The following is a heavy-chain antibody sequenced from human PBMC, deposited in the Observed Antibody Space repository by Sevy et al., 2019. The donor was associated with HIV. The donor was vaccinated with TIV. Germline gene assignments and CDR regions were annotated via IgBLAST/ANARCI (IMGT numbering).Heavy chain of an antibody. CDR3: ARSATAGFDY. CDR1: GYTFTSYY. V-gene: IGHV1-46*01. J-gene: IGHJ4*02. Sequence: AAVKVSCKASGYTFTSYYMHWVRQAPRQGLERMGIINPSGGSTSYPQKFQGRVTMTRDTSTSTVYMELSSLRSEDTAVYYCARSATAGFDYWGQGTLVTVSS. D-gene: IGHD4-17*01. CDR2: INPSGGST.